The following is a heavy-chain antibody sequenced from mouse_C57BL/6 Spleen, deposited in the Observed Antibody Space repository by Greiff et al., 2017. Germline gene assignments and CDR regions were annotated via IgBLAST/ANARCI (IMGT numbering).Heavy chain of an antibody. Sequence: VQLKQSGPELVKPGASVKISCKASGYSFTDYNMNWVQQSTGKSLEWIGVINPNYGTTSYNQKFKGKATLTVDQSSSTAYMQLNSLTSADAAVYYGAGLRQGYYAMDYWGQGTSVTVSS. J-gene: IGHJ4*01. CDR1: GYSFTDYN. CDR2: INPNYGTT. CDR3: AGLRQGYYAMDY. D-gene: IGHD2-12*01. V-gene: IGHV1-39*01.